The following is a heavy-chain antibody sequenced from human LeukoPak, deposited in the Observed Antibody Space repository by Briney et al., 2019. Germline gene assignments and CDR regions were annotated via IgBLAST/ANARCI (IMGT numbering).Heavy chain of an antibody. V-gene: IGHV4-59*01. D-gene: IGHD6-13*01. CDR2: IYYSGSI. CDR3: ARGSWYLDY. CDR1: GGSISSYC. Sequence: PETLSLTCTVSGGSISSYCSSWIRQPPGKGLEWIGYIYYSGSINYNPSLKSRVTISVDTSKNQFSLKVSSVTAADTAVYYCARGSWYLDYECRGTLVTVSS. J-gene: IGHJ4*02.